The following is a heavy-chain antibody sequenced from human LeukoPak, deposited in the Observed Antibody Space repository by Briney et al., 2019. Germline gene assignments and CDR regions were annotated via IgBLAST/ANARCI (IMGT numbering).Heavy chain of an antibody. J-gene: IGHJ3*02. D-gene: IGHD5-24*01. CDR1: GFTFDDYA. CDR3: AKGNERRAFDI. V-gene: IGHV3-43*02. CDR2: ISGDGDST. Sequence: GGSLGLSCAASGFTFDDYAIHWVRQAPGRGLDWVPLISGDGDSTYYADSVKGRFTISRDNSKNSLYLQMNSLRTEDTALYYCAKGNERRAFDIWGQGTMVTVSS.